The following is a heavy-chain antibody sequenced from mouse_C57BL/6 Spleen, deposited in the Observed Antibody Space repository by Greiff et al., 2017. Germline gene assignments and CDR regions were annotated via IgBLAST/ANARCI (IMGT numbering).Heavy chain of an antibody. J-gene: IGHJ4*01. CDR2: IRNKANGYTT. CDR3: ARFYSNYGGRAMDY. CDR1: GFTFTDYY. Sequence: EVKLMESGGGLVQPGGSLSLSCAASGFTFTDYYMSWVRQPPGKALEWLGFIRNKANGYTTEYSASVKGRFTISRDNSQSILYLQMNALRAEDSATYYCARFYSNYGGRAMDYWGQGTSVTVSS. V-gene: IGHV7-3*01. D-gene: IGHD2-5*01.